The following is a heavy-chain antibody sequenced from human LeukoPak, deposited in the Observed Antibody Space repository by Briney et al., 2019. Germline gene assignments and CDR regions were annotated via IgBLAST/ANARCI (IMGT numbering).Heavy chain of an antibody. Sequence: ASVKVSCKASGGTFSTYAISWVRQAPGQGLEWMGMSNPNFGSTRYAQKFQGRVTMTEDTSTDTAYMELSSLRSEDTAVYYCATLPSYGMDVWGQGTTVTVSS. D-gene: IGHD4-23*01. V-gene: IGHV1-69*04. J-gene: IGHJ6*02. CDR3: ATLPSYGMDV. CDR1: GGTFSTYA. CDR2: SNPNFGST.